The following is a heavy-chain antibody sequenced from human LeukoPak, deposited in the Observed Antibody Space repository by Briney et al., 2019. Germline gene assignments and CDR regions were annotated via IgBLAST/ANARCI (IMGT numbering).Heavy chain of an antibody. J-gene: IGHJ5*02. Sequence: GSLRLSCAASGFTFSNAWMRWVRRAPGKGLGWIGYIYHSGSTYYNPSIKSRVTISVDRSKYQFSLKLSSVAAADTAVYYCARGTRGYGWFVPWGQGTLITVSS. V-gene: IGHV4-4*02. CDR1: GFTFSNAW. D-gene: IGHD5-12*01. CDR2: IYHSGST. CDR3: ARGTRGYGWFVP.